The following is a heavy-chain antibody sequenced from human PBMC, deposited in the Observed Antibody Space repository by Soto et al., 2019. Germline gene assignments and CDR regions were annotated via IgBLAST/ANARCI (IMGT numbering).Heavy chain of an antibody. CDR2: ISWNSGSI. D-gene: IGHD3-9*01. J-gene: IGHJ3*02. CDR1: GFTYDDYA. Sequence: EVQLVESGGGLVQPGRSLRLSCAASGFTYDDYAMHWVRQAPGKGLEWVSGISWNSGSIGYADSVKGRFTISRDNAKNSLYLQMNSLRAEDTALYYCAKDTGLGYDILTGYFRGLAFDIWGQGTMVTVSS. CDR3: AKDTGLGYDILTGYFRGLAFDI. V-gene: IGHV3-9*01.